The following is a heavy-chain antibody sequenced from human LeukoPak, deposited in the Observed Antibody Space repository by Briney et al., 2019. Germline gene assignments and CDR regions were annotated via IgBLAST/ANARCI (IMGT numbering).Heavy chain of an antibody. Sequence: SETLSLTCAVYGGSFSGYYWSWIRQPPGKGLEWMGEINHSGSANYNPSLKSRVTISVDTSKNQFSLKLSSVTAADTAVYYCARGFGDYGMDVWGQGTKVTVSS. V-gene: IGHV4-34*01. CDR3: ARGFGDYGMDV. D-gene: IGHD3-16*01. CDR1: GGSFSGYY. CDR2: INHSGSA. J-gene: IGHJ6*02.